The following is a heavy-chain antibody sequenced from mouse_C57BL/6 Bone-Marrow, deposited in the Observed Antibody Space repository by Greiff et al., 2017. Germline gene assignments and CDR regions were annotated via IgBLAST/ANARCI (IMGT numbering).Heavy chain of an antibody. Sequence: EVQGVESGEGLVRPGGSLKLSCAASGFTFSSYAMSWVRQTPEKRLAWVAYIGSGGGYTYYAETVKGRFTTSRDNARNTLYLQMSSLKSEDTAMYYCTRDITTVEYCSIDVWGKGTTVTVSS. CDR3: TRDITTVEYCSIDV. CDR2: IGSGGGYT. CDR1: GFTFSSYA. D-gene: IGHD1-1*01. J-gene: IGHJ1*03. V-gene: IGHV5-9-1*02.